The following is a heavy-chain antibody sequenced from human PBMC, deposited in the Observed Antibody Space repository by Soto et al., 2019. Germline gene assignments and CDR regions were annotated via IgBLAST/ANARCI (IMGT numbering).Heavy chain of an antibody. V-gene: IGHV3-21*01. CDR2: ISSTSTYT. J-gene: IGHJ4*02. D-gene: IGHD6-19*01. CDR3: ARDLALAGNY. CDR1: GFTFRSYA. Sequence: PGGSLRLSCAASGFTFRSYAMNWVRQTQEKGLEWVSSISSTSTYTHYADSVKGRFTISRDNANNSLFLQMNSLRAEDTAKYYCARDLALAGNYWGQGALVTVSS.